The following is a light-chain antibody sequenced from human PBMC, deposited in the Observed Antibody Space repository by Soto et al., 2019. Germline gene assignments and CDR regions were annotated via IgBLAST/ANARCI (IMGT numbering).Light chain of an antibody. Sequence: QSVLTQPPSASGSRGQSVTISCTGTSSDVGGYKYVSWYQQHPDKAPKLIIYEVTKRPSGVPDRFSGSKSGNTASLTVSGLQGEDEADYYCSSYDGNNNFVLFGGGTQLTVL. CDR3: SSYDGNNNFVL. CDR1: SSDVGGYKY. J-gene: IGLJ2*01. V-gene: IGLV2-8*01. CDR2: EVT.